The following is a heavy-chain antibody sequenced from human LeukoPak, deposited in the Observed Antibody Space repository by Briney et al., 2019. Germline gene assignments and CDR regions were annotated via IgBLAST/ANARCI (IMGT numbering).Heavy chain of an antibody. V-gene: IGHV1-8*01. CDR1: GYTFTSYD. CDR3: ARGQGYCSSISCYRDWFDP. Sequence: ASVKVSCKAFGYTFTSYDINWVRQATGQGLEWMGWMNPNSGNTGYAQKFQGRVTMTRNTSISTAYMELSSLRSEDTAVYYCARGQGYCSSISCYRDWFDPWGQGTLVTVSS. J-gene: IGHJ5*02. D-gene: IGHD2-2*02. CDR2: MNPNSGNT.